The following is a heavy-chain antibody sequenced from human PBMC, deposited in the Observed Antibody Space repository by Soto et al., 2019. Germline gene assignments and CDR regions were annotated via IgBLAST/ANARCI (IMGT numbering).Heavy chain of an antibody. CDR3: ARFISSVVVVAATQVDYFDY. Sequence: PSETLSLTCAVCGGSFSGYYWTWIRQPPGAGLEWIGEINHSGSTYSNPSLKSRLTISADTSKNQFSLKLSSVTAADTAVYYCARFISSVVVVAATQVDYFDYWGQGTLVTVSS. D-gene: IGHD2-15*01. CDR2: INHSGST. V-gene: IGHV4-34*01. J-gene: IGHJ4*02. CDR1: GGSFSGYY.